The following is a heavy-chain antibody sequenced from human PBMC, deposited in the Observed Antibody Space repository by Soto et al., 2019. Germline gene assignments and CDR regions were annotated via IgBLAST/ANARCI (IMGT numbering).Heavy chain of an antibody. V-gene: IGHV1-69*13. CDR2: IIPIFGTA. D-gene: IGHD2-2*01. CDR1: GGTFSSYA. CDR3: ARERSCTSCYLYYYYYGMDV. Sequence: GASVKVSCKASGGTFSSYAISWVRQAPGQGLEWMGGIIPIFGTANYAQKFQGRVTITADESTSTAYMELSSLRSEDTAVYYCARERSCTSCYLYYYYYGMDVWAKGPRSPSP. J-gene: IGHJ6*02.